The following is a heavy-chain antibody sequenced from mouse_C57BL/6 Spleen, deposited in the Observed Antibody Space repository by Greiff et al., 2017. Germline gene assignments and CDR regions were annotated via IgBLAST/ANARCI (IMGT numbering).Heavy chain of an antibody. CDR2: ISSGSSTI. D-gene: IGHD2-4*01. V-gene: IGHV5-17*01. CDR3: ATMITYYAMGY. Sequence: EVKLMESGGGLVKPGGSLKLSCAASGFTFSDYGMHWVRQAPEKGLEWVAYISSGSSTIYYADTVKGRFTISRDNAKNTLFLQMTSLRSEDTAMYYCATMITYYAMGYWGQGTSVTVSS. CDR1: GFTFSDYG. J-gene: IGHJ4*01.